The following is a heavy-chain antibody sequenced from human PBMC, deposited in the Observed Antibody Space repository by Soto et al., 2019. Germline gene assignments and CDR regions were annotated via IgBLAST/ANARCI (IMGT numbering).Heavy chain of an antibody. D-gene: IGHD2-15*01. J-gene: IGHJ6*02. CDR3: APLTVSLSGPYGIHV. Sequence: ESLSLTCSVSVYSFSSSEYYWAWSLRPPGKGLEWIGSMFYSGLTYYNPSRKSRVTLSVDTSKNQFSVRLNSVTATDTAVYYCAPLTVSLSGPYGIHVWGQGTTVTVSS. CDR1: VYSFSSSEYY. CDR2: MFYSGLT. V-gene: IGHV4-39*01.